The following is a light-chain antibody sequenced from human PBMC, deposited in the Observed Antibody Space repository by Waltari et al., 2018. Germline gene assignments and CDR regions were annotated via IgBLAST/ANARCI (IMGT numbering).Light chain of an antibody. J-gene: IGLJ3*02. V-gene: IGLV3-21*04. CDR2: YDS. Sequence: YVVTQPPSVSVAPGKTATLTCGGENIESKSVTWYQQKPGQAPILVIFYDSDRPSGIPERFSGSNSRNTATRTIGWGEAGEEADYHVQVWDDTTKSGVFGGGTRLTVL. CDR1: NIESKS. CDR3: QVWDDTTKSGV.